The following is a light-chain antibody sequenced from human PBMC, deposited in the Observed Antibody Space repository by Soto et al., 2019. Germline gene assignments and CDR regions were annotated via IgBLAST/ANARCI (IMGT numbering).Light chain of an antibody. J-gene: IGLJ1*01. CDR1: SSDVGGYNY. Sequence: QSAPTQPASVSRAPGQWITISCTGTSSDVGGYNYVSWYQQHPGKAPKLMIYEVSNRPSGVSNRFSGSKSGNTASLTISGLQAEDEADYYCSSYTSSSTPYVFGTGTKLTVL. V-gene: IGLV2-14*01. CDR2: EVS. CDR3: SSYTSSSTPYV.